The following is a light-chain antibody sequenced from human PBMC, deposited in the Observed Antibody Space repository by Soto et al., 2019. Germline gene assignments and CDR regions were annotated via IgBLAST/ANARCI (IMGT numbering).Light chain of an antibody. CDR2: KVS. V-gene: IGKV1-5*03. CDR3: QQYNSYSWT. CDR1: QSISSW. J-gene: IGKJ1*01. Sequence: DMQLTQSPSTLSAFVGDRVTITYRASQSISSWLAWYQQKPGKAPKLLISKVSNLESGVPPRFSGSGSGTEFTLTITSLQPDDIATYYCQQYNSYSWTFGQGTKVDIK.